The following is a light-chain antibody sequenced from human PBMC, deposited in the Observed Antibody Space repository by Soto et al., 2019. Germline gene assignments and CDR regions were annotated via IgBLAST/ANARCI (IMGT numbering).Light chain of an antibody. CDR2: WAS. V-gene: IGKV4-1*01. CDR1: QSVLYSSNNKNY. J-gene: IGKJ2*01. CDR3: QQYYSSPQT. Sequence: DIVMTQSPDSLTVSLGERATINCKSSQSVLYSSNNKNYLAWYQQKPGQPPKLLIYWASSRESGVPDRFSGSGSGTDFTLTISSLQAEDVALYYCQQYYSSPQTFGQWTKLEIK.